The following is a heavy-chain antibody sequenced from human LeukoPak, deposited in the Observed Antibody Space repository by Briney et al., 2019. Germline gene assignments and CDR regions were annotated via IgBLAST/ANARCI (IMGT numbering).Heavy chain of an antibody. D-gene: IGHD3/OR15-3a*01. J-gene: IGHJ4*02. CDR2: TYYSGST. CDR1: GGSITSGGYY. V-gene: IGHV4-31*03. CDR3: ARDRGLRGMIFWYFDY. Sequence: SQTLSLTCTVSGGSITSGGYYRSWIRQHPGKGLEWIGNTYYSGSTHYNPSLKRRLTISVDTSKNQFSLKLSSVTAADTAVYYCARDRGLRGMIFWYFDYWGPGALVTVSS.